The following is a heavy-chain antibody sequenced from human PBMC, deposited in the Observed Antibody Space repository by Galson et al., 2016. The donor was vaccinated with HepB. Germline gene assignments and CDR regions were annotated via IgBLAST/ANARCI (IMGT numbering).Heavy chain of an antibody. CDR2: IYPGDSDT. Sequence: QSGAEVKKPGESLKTSCKGSGYSFSSYWIGWVRQMPGKGLEWMGIIYPGDSDTRYSPSFQGQVTISVDKSISTAYLQWSSLKASDTAIYYCARRYGSGSWKWDAPQYFFDSWGQGTLVTVSS. CDR1: GYSFSSYW. V-gene: IGHV5-51*01. CDR3: ARRYGSGSWKWDAPQYFFDS. J-gene: IGHJ4*02. D-gene: IGHD3-10*01.